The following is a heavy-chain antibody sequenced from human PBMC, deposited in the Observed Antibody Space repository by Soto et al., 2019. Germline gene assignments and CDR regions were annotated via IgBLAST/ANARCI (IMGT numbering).Heavy chain of an antibody. D-gene: IGHD3-22*01. CDR1: GGSISSYY. Sequence: PSETLSLTCTVSGGSISSYYWSWVRQPPGKGLEWIGYIYYSGTTYYNPSLKSRLTLSVDTSKSQFSLKLSSVTVSDTAVYFCAQYDGSAIKGYFDYWGQGIMVTVSS. CDR2: IYYSGTT. CDR3: AQYDGSAIKGYFDY. V-gene: IGHV4-59*12. J-gene: IGHJ4*02.